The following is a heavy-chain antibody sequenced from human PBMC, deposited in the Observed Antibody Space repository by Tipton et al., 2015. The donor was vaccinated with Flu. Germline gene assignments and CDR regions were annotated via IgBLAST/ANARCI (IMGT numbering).Heavy chain of an antibody. CDR1: GFTFSGYY. CDR3: ARGSYSFDSSGYYVHFDL. D-gene: IGHD3-22*01. Sequence: LRLSCAASGFTFSGYYMSWIRQPPGKGLEWIAYIYHSGSTNYNPSLKSRVTISEDTSKNQFSLKLSSVTAADTAVYYCARGSYSFDSSGYYVHFDLWGRGALVTVSS. V-gene: IGHV4-59*01. J-gene: IGHJ2*01. CDR2: IYHSGST.